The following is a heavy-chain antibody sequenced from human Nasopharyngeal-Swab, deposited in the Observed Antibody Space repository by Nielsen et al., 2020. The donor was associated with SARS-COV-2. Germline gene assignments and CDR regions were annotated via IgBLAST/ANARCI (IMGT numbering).Heavy chain of an antibody. V-gene: IGHV3-30*18. CDR3: AKDGPGDHQVHYYYYGMDV. J-gene: IGHJ6*02. D-gene: IGHD2-21*02. CDR2: ISYDGSNK. Sequence: GGSLRLSCAASGFTFSSYGMHWVRQAPGKGLEWVAVISYDGSNKYYADSVKGRFTISRDNSKNTLYLQMNSLRAEDTAVYYCAKDGPGDHQVHYYYYGMDVWGQGTTVTASS. CDR1: GFTFSSYG.